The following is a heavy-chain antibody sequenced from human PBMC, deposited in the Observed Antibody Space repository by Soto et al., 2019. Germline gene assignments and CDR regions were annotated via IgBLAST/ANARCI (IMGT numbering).Heavy chain of an antibody. J-gene: IGHJ6*04. CDR3: ARDHYIWGSYRIMDV. CDR2: IYYSGST. D-gene: IGHD3-16*02. V-gene: IGHV4-61*01. Sequence: PSETLSLTCTVSGVSVSSSSYYWGWIRQPPGKGLEWIGYIYYSGSTNYNPSLKSRVTISVDTSKNQFSLKLSSVTAADTAVYYCARDHYIWGSYRIMDVWGKGTTVTVSS. CDR1: GVSVSSSSYY.